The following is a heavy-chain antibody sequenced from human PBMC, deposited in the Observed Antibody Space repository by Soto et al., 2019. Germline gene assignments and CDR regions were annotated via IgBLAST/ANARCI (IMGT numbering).Heavy chain of an antibody. V-gene: IGHV3-21*01. J-gene: IGHJ4*02. CDR2: ISSRSDYI. CDR3: ARVDGYTYPNDY. CDR1: GFTFSAYS. D-gene: IGHD5-12*01. Sequence: GGSLRLSCAASGFTFSAYSMSWVRQAPGKGLEWVSSISSRSDYIYYADSLKGRFTISRDNAKNSLYLQMHSLRAEDTAFYYCARVDGYTYPNDYWGQGTLVTVSS.